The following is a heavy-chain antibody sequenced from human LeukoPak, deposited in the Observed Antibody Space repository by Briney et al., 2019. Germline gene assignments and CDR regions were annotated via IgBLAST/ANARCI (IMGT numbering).Heavy chain of an antibody. J-gene: IGHJ2*01. Sequence: GTSLRLSCATSGFPFSQHGYHWVRQAPGKGLEWTAIIWVDGTRKYYADSVEGRFTISRDNSKSTLYLQIDSLRPEDTAVYYCVAVLVPAAFWHFDVWGRSTQVTVSS. D-gene: IGHD2-2*01. CDR2: IWVDGTRK. V-gene: IGHV3-33*01. CDR1: GFPFSQHG. CDR3: VAVLVPAAFWHFDV.